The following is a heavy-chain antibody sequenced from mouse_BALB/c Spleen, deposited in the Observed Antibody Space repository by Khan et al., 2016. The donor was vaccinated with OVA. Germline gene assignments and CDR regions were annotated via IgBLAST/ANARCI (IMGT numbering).Heavy chain of an antibody. Sequence: VQLKQSGAELVKPGASVKLSCTASGFYITDTYMHWVRQRPEQGLEWLGRIDPANGNTKYDPKFQGKATITADTSSNTSYLQLSSQTSEENAVYYCDRINEWGQGTTVTVSS. CDR3: DRINE. CDR2: IDPANGNT. CDR1: GFYITDTY. J-gene: IGHJ2*01. V-gene: IGHV14-3*02.